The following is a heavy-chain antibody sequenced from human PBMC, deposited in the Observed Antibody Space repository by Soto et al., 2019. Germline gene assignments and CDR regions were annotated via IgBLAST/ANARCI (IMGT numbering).Heavy chain of an antibody. CDR2: INPDSGDT. V-gene: IGHV1-2*02. D-gene: IGHD2-21*02. CDR1: GYTFTDYY. J-gene: IGHJ4*03. CDR3: TRDSGDRSFEN. Sequence: ASVKVSFKASGYTFTDYYIHWVRQAPGQGHEWMGWINPDSGDTSYAQKCQGRVTMTSDTSFVQAYMEWSSTRADAMNTYYCTRDSGDRSFENWGQGTLVTVSS.